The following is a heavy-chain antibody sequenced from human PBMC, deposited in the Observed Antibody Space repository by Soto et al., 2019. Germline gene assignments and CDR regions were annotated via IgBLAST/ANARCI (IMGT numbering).Heavy chain of an antibody. Sequence: PSATLSLTCTIASLSISSYYWSWIRQPPGKGLEWIGYIYYSGSTNYNPSLKSRVTISVDTSKNQFSLKLSSVTAADTAVYYCAREKETYYKDVWGKGTTVT. CDR2: IYYSGST. CDR1: SLSISSYY. CDR3: AREKETYYKDV. V-gene: IGHV4-59*01. J-gene: IGHJ6*03.